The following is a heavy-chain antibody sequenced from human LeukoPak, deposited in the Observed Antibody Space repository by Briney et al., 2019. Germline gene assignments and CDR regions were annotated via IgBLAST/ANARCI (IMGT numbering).Heavy chain of an antibody. Sequence: GGSLRLSCAASGFTFDDYGMSWVRQAPGKGLEWVSGINWNGGGTGYADSVKGRFTISRDNAKSSLYLQMNSLRAEDTALYYCARSILTGYYNYNWFDPWGQGTLVTVSS. V-gene: IGHV3-20*04. CDR2: INWNGGGT. J-gene: IGHJ5*02. CDR1: GFTFDDYG. D-gene: IGHD3-9*01. CDR3: ARSILTGYYNYNWFDP.